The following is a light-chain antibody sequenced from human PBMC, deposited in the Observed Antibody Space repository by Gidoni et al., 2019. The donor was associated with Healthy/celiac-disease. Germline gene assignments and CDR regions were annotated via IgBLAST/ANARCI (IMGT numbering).Light chain of an antibody. V-gene: IGKV1-8*01. Sequence: IRMTQSPSSLSASTGDRVTITCRASQGISSYLAWYQQKPGKAPKLLIYAASTLQSGVPSRFSGSGSGTDFTLTISCLQSEDFATYYCQQYYSYPLTFGGGTKVEIK. CDR3: QQYYSYPLT. CDR1: QGISSY. CDR2: AAS. J-gene: IGKJ4*01.